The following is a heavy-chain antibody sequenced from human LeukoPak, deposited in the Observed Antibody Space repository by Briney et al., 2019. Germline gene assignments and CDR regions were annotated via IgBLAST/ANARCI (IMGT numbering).Heavy chain of an antibody. CDR2: IYPTGGST. V-gene: IGHV1-46*01. J-gene: IGHJ4*02. Sequence: ASVKVSCKASGYTFTNYYINWVRQAPGQGLECVGIIYPTGGSTNYAQKFQGRVSMTRDTSTSTMYMELSSLTSDDTAVYYCARAGGRNYYDSSGYFYGAADYWGQGTLVTVSS. CDR1: GYTFTNYY. CDR3: ARAGGRNYYDSSGYFYGAADY. D-gene: IGHD3-22*01.